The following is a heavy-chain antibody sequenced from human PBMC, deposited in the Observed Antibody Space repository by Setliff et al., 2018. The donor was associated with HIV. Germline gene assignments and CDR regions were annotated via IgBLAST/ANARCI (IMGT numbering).Heavy chain of an antibody. Sequence: SETLSLTCSVSGGSFSGYHWNWIRQPAGKGLEWIGRIYYTGNTDYNPSLKSRVTMSLDTSKNQISLKLNSMTAADTAVYYCARSIYGSGTYPLDIWGPGILVTVSS. CDR2: IYYTGNT. J-gene: IGHJ4*02. V-gene: IGHV4-4*07. CDR1: GGSFSGYH. D-gene: IGHD3-10*01. CDR3: ARSIYGSGTYPLDI.